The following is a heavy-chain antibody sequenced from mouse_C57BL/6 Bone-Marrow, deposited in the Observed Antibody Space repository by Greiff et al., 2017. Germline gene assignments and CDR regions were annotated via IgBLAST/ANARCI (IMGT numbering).Heavy chain of an antibody. CDR2: INPSSGYT. Sequence: QVQLQQSGAELARPGASVKMSCKASGYTFTSYTMHWVKQRPVQGLEWIGYINPSSGYTKYNQKFKDKATLTADKSSSTAYMQLSSLTSEDSAVYYCARIYYYGHWYFDVWGTGTTVTVSS. CDR1: GYTFTSYT. V-gene: IGHV1-4*01. CDR3: ARIYYYGHWYFDV. D-gene: IGHD1-1*01. J-gene: IGHJ1*03.